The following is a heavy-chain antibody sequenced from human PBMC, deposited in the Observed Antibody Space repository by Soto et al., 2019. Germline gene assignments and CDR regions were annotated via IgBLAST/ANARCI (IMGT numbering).Heavy chain of an antibody. Sequence: ASVKVSCKAPGYTFTSYGISWVRQAPGQGLEWMGWISAYNGNTNYAQKLQGRVTMTTDTSTSTAYMELRSLRSDDTAVYYCAIGQWELPLDYYYGMDVWGQGTTVTVSS. J-gene: IGHJ6*02. V-gene: IGHV1-18*01. D-gene: IGHD1-26*01. CDR2: ISAYNGNT. CDR3: AIGQWELPLDYYYGMDV. CDR1: GYTFTSYG.